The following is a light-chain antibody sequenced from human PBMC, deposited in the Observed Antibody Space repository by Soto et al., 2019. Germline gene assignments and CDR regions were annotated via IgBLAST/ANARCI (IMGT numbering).Light chain of an antibody. CDR1: QSVSSY. J-gene: IGKJ1*01. CDR3: HQYGSSSWT. V-gene: IGKV3-11*01. Sequence: ESVVTQSPATLSLSPVPPATLSCRASQSVSSYLAWYQQKAGQAPRLLIYEGSNRATGIPTRFSGSGSGTDFTLTISRLEPEDFAVYYCHQYGSSSWTFGQGTKVDIK. CDR2: EGS.